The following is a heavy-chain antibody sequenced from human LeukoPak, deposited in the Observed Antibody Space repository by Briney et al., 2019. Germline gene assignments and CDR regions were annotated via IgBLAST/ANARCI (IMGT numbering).Heavy chain of an antibody. Sequence: SETLSLTCTVSGGSIITGGYSWVWLRQPPGKGLEYIANISYIGNAEYNPALKSRVTVSIDTSKNHFSLNLNSVTAADTALYYCATLRTNGRPDGFDMWGQGTMVSVSS. CDR3: ATLRTNGRPDGFDM. D-gene: IGHD2-8*01. J-gene: IGHJ3*02. CDR2: ISYIGNA. V-gene: IGHV4-39*01. CDR1: GGSIITGGYS.